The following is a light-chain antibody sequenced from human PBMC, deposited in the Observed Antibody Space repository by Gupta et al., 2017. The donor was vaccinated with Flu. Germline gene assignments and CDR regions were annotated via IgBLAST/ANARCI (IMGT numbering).Light chain of an antibody. V-gene: IGLV1-51*02. CDR2: ENN. CDR1: SSNIESSS. J-gene: IGLJ1*01. Sequence: SSNIESSSVSWYQRLPGTPPKLIIYENNKRPSGISDRFSGSKSGTSATLGITGLQTGDEADYYCGTWDTSLSALYVFGTGTKVTVL. CDR3: GTWDTSLSALYV.